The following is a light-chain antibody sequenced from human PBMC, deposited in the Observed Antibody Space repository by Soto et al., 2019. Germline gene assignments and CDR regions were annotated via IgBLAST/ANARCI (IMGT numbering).Light chain of an antibody. CDR3: QQLNSTSLT. J-gene: IGKJ4*01. CDR1: QGISTF. CDR2: AAS. V-gene: IGKV1-9*01. Sequence: IQLTQSPSSLSPSVGDRVTVTRRASQGISTFLAWYQQKPGKAPKVLRYAASTLQSGVPSRFSGSGSGTDFTLTISSLQPEDSETYYCQQLNSTSLTFGGGTKVDIK.